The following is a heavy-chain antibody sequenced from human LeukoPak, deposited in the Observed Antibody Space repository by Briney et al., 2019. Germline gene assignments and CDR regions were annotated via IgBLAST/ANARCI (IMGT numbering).Heavy chain of an antibody. CDR3: TRGPRNDP. J-gene: IGHJ5*02. CDR2: MHPNSGSI. Sequence: ASVKVSCKTSGYTFTTYEINWVRQAAGQGLEWMGWMHPNSGSIDYAQRFQGRVTMTRDTSTNTAYMELSSLRSEDTAVYYCTRGPRNDPWGQGTLVIVSS. CDR1: GYTFTTYE. V-gene: IGHV1-8*01. D-gene: IGHD1-14*01.